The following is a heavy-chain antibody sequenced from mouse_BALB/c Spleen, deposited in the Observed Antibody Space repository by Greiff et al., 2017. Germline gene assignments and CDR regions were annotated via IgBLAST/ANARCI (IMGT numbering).Heavy chain of an antibody. CDR3: ARYRYDAMDY. CDR1: GYSITSDYA. D-gene: IGHD2-14*01. Sequence: EVQLKESGPGLVKPSQSLSLTCTVTGYSITSDYAWNWIRQFPGNKLEWMGYISYSGSTSYNPSLKSRISITRDTSKNQFFLQLNSVTTEDTATYYCARYRYDAMDYWGQGTSVTVSS. J-gene: IGHJ4*01. CDR2: ISYSGST. V-gene: IGHV3-2*02.